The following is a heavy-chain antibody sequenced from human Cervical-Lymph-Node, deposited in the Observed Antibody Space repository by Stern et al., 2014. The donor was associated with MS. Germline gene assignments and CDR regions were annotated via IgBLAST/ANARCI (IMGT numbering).Heavy chain of an antibody. CDR1: GGSISSSGYY. J-gene: IGHJ4*02. Sequence: QVQLQESGPGLVKPSQTLSLTCSVSGGSISSSGYYWSWVRQHPGKGLEWIGIIYYSGSSYYKSSLKSRVSISSDTSKNQFSLNLNSVTAADTAIYDCARARGSVTMRVLDYWGQGILVTVSS. D-gene: IGHD4-17*01. CDR3: ARARGSVTMRVLDY. CDR2: IYYSGSS. V-gene: IGHV4-31*03.